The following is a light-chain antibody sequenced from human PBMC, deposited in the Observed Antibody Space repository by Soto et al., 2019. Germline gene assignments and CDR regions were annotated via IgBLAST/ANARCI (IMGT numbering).Light chain of an antibody. V-gene: IGKV3-20*01. CDR3: QQYGLSPRT. J-gene: IGKJ1*01. CDR1: QSVSSSY. CDR2: ASP. Sequence: EIVLTQSPGTLSLSPGERATLSCRASQSVSSSYLAWYQQKPGQAPRLFIYASPIMATGIPDRFSGSGSGTDFTLTISRLEPEDFAVYYCQQYGLSPRTFGRGTKVEIK.